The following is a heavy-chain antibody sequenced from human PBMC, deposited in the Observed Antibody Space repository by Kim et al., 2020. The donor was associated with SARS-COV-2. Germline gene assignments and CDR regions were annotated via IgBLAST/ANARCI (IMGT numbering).Heavy chain of an antibody. J-gene: IGHJ3*01. Sequence: ASVKVSCKASGNTFSSYAMNWVRQAPGQGLEWMGWINTNTGKPAYAQGFTGRFVFSLDTSVSTTYQQISSLKSEDTAVYYCASSMVYGVISAFDLWGQGTMVTVSS. CDR3: ASSMVYGVISAFDL. CDR2: INTNTGKP. D-gene: IGHD3-10*01. CDR1: GNTFSSYA. V-gene: IGHV7-4-1*02.